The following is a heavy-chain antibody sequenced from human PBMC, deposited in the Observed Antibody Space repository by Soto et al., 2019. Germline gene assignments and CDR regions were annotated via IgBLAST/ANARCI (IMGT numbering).Heavy chain of an antibody. Sequence: PSETLSLTCTVSGDSINIGGYCWSWIRQHPGRGLEWIGYIYYSGNTYYNPSLRSRVTMSVDTSKNQFSLKLSSVTAADTAVYYCARAEIGYYFDYWGQGTLVTVSS. J-gene: IGHJ4*02. CDR2: IYYSGNT. V-gene: IGHV4-31*03. D-gene: IGHD2-21*01. CDR1: GDSINIGGYC. CDR3: ARAEIGYYFDY.